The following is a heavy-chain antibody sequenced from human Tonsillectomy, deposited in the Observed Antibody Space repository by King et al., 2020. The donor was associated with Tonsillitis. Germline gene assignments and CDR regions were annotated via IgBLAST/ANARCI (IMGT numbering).Heavy chain of an antibody. V-gene: IGHV4-39*07. CDR2: IYYTGRT. CDR3: VRHYYFGSGSYYLYYFDY. J-gene: IGHJ4*02. CDR1: GGSISNTRYY. D-gene: IGHD3-10*01. Sequence: QLQESGPGRVKPSETLSLTCTVSGGSISNTRYYWGWIRQPPGKGLEWIGSIYYTGRTYDSTSLKSRVTISVDTAKNQFSLKLNSVTAADTAVYYCVRHYYFGSGSYYLYYFDYWGQGTLVTVST.